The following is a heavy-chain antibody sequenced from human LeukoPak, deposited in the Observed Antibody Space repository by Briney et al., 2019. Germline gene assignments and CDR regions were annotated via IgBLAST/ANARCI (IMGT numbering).Heavy chain of an antibody. CDR1: GFTFSSYS. CDR2: ISSSSSYI. J-gene: IGHJ4*02. CDR3: ARARQYYYDSSGYYYFFDY. Sequence: PGGSLRLSCAASGFTFSSYSMNWVRQAPGKGLELVSSISSSSSYIYYADSVKGRFTISRDNAKNSLYLQMNSLRAEDTAVYYCARARQYYYDSSGYYYFFDYWGQGTLVTVSS. V-gene: IGHV3-21*01. D-gene: IGHD3-22*01.